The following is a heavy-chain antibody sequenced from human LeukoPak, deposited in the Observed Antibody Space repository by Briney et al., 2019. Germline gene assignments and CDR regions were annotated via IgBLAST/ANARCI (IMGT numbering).Heavy chain of an antibody. CDR3: ARGYCSGGSCYPKEGYYGMDV. J-gene: IGHJ6*02. V-gene: IGHV3-43*01. Sequence: GSMRLSCVASGFTFGAYTMHWVRQVPGKGLEWVSLIGWDGGSTSYTDSVQGRFTISRDNRKNSPYLQMNSLRTEDTALYYCARGYCSGGSCYPKEGYYGMDVWGRGTTVTVSS. CDR1: GFTFGAYT. CDR2: IGWDGGST. D-gene: IGHD2-15*01.